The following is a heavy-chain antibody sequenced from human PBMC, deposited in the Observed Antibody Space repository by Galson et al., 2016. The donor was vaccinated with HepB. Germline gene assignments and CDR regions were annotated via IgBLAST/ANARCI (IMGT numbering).Heavy chain of an antibody. Sequence: SLRLSCAASGCTFSTYAMNWVRQAPGKGLEWVAFISGGTSRTFYADSVKGRFTISRDNARNSLYLQMDSLRDDDTAMYYCVRVQDGADIWVDPWGQGTLVTVSS. V-gene: IGHV3-48*02. CDR3: VRVQDGADIWVDP. CDR1: GCTFSTYA. D-gene: IGHD4-17*01. J-gene: IGHJ5*02. CDR2: ISGGTSRT.